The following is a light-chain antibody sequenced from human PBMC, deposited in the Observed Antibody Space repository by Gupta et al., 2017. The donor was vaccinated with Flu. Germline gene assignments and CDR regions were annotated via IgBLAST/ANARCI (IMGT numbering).Light chain of an antibody. CDR2: WAS. CDR3: QQFYTTPYS. Sequence: DIVMTQSPDSLAVSLGERTTINCKSSQSILYSSNNKIYLAWYQQKPGQRPKLLINWASTRESGVPDGFVGSGSGIDFTLTISSLQAEDVAVYYCQQFYTTPYSFGQGTKLEIK. J-gene: IGKJ2*03. CDR1: QSILYSSNNKIY. V-gene: IGKV4-1*01.